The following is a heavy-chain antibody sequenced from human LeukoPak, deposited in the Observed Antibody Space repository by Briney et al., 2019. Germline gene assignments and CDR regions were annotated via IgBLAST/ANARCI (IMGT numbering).Heavy chain of an antibody. J-gene: IGHJ4*02. CDR2: ISGSGSST. CDR3: AKAPSSGWYPYYFDC. CDR1: GFTFSSYA. D-gene: IGHD6-19*01. V-gene: IGHV3-23*01. Sequence: GGSLRLSCTASGFTFSSYAMSWVRQAPGKGLEWVSAISGSGSSTFYADSVKGRFTISRDNSKNTLYLQMNSLRAEDTAVYYCAKAPSSGWYPYYFDCWGQGTLVTVSS.